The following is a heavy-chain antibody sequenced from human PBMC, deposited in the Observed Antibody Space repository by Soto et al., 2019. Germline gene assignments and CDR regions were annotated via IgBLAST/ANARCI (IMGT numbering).Heavy chain of an antibody. D-gene: IGHD3-3*01. CDR2: IKSKPDGETT. CDR3: NTYYDFGGGHTPL. J-gene: IGHJ4*02. CDR1: GFAFTNVW. Sequence: QLVESGGGLVKPGGSHALSCAGSGFAFTNVWLHWVRQAPGKGLEWVGRIKSKPDGETTDYAAPVXXRXXXXRXDSXXXXXXXXXXXQTEDSGLYYCNTYYDFGGGHTPLWGQGTLXXVSS. V-gene: IGHV3-15*07.